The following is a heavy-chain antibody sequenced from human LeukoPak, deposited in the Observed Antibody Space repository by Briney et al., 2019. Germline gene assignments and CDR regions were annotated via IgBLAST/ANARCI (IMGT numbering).Heavy chain of an antibody. CDR1: GFTFSSYW. CDR3: ARDTPGSYYDFWSASLDY. CDR2: IKQDGSEK. D-gene: IGHD3-3*01. Sequence: GGSLRLSCAASGFTFSSYWMSWVRQAPGKGLEWVANIKQDGSEKYYVDSVKGRFTISRDNAKNSLYLQMNSLRAEDTAVYYCARDTPGSYYDFWSASLDYWGQGTLVTVSS. V-gene: IGHV3-7*01. J-gene: IGHJ4*02.